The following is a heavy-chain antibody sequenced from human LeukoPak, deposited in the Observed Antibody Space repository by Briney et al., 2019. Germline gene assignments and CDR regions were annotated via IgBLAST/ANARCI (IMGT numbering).Heavy chain of an antibody. J-gene: IGHJ6*03. CDR1: GFTFSSYA. CDR3: ARDSDYYDTMDV. D-gene: IGHD3-22*01. Sequence: GGSLRLSCAASGFTFSSYAMSWVRQAPGKGLEWVSAISGSGGSTYYADSVKGRFTISRDNAKNTLYLQMNSLRAEDTAVYYCARDSDYYDTMDVWGKGTTVTVSS. V-gene: IGHV3-23*01. CDR2: ISGSGGST.